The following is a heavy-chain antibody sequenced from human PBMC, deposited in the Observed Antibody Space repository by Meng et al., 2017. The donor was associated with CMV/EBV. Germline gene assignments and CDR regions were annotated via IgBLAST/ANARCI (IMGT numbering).Heavy chain of an antibody. J-gene: IGHJ5*02. D-gene: IGHD4-11*01. V-gene: IGHV1-69*04. CDR2: IIPILGIA. CDR3: ARDKTPQYNWFDP. CDR1: GGTSSSYT. Sequence: SVKVSCKASGGTSSSYTISWVRQAPGQGLEWMGRIIPILGIANYAQKFQGRVTITADKSTSTAYMELSSLRSEDTAVYYCARDKTPQYNWFDPWGQGTLVTVSS.